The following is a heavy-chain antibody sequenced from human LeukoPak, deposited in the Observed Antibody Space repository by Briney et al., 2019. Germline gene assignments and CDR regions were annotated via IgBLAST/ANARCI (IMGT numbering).Heavy chain of an antibody. CDR1: GLTLWDYY. J-gene: IGHJ6*02. D-gene: IGHD2-2*02. CDR2: ISSSGSTI. Sequence: GGSLRRCCAASGLTLWDYYMSLIRKAPGKGLERVSDISSSGSTIYYAVPVKGRFTISRDNAKNSLYLQMNSLRAEDTAVYYCARDHDIVVVPAAIRNYYYGMDVWGQGTTVTVSS. V-gene: IGHV3-11*01. CDR3: ARDHDIVVVPAAIRNYYYGMDV.